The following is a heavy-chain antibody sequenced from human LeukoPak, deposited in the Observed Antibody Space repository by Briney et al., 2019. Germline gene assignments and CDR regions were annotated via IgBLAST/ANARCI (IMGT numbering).Heavy chain of an antibody. D-gene: IGHD6-13*01. CDR3: ARDSEAAAGTFDY. V-gene: IGHV4-38-2*02. Sequence: SETLSLTCTVSGYSISSGYYWGWIRQPPGKGLEWIGSIYHSGSTYYNPSLKSRVTISVDTSKNQFSLKLSSVTAADTAVYYCARDSEAAAGTFDYWGQGTLVTVSS. CDR2: IYHSGST. CDR1: GYSISSGYY. J-gene: IGHJ4*02.